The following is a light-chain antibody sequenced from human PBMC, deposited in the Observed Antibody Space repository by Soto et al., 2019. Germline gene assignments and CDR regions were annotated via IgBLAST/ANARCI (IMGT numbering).Light chain of an antibody. CDR3: KSYAGSNTYV. CDR1: KNDIGVYDF. V-gene: IGLV2-8*01. J-gene: IGLJ1*01. Sequence: LTQLASASGSPGQAGTISCTGTKNDIGVYDFVSWYQHHPGKAPRLIIYEVVQRPSGVPDRFSGSKSGNTASLTVSGLQAADEADYFCKSYAGSNTYVFGSGTKVTVL. CDR2: EVV.